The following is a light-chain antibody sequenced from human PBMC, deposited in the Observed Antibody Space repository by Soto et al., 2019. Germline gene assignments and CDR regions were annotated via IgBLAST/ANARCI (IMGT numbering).Light chain of an antibody. J-gene: IGKJ2*02. CDR3: QQFDSVPCT. V-gene: IGKV1-33*01. CDR2: DAS. CDR1: QDITNY. Sequence: IQMTQSPSSLSASVGDRVTITWQASQDITNYLIWYQQKPGKAPKLLIYDASSLGTGVSSRFSGSGSGTHFTLTISSLQPEDIATYYCQQFDSVPCTFGQGTKLEIK.